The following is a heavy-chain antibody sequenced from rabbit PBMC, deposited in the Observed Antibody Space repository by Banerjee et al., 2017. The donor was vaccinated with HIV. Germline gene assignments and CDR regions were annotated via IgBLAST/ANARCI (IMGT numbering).Heavy chain of an antibody. J-gene: IGHJ4*01. V-gene: IGHV1S40*01. D-gene: IGHD4-2*01. CDR2: IYAGSSGST. CDR3: ARDFSWTNL. Sequence: QSLEESGGDLVKPGASLTLTCTGSGFSFSSSYYMCWVRQAPGKGLEWIACIYAGSSGSTYYASWAKGRFTISKTSSTTVTLQMTSLTAADTATYFCARDFSWTNLWGQGTLVTVS. CDR1: GFSFSSSYY.